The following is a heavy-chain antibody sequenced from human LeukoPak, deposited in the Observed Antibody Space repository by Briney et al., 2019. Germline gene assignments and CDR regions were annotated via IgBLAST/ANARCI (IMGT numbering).Heavy chain of an antibody. V-gene: IGHV3-43*02. J-gene: IGHJ4*02. CDR2: ISGDGGSI. D-gene: IGHD6-13*01. Sequence: GGSLRLSCAASRFPFDDYAIFCLRQGPGKGLEWVSLISGDGGSIYYADSVKGRFTISRDNSKNSLYLQMNSLRTEDTALYYCAKEDYSSSWYALDYWGQGTLVTVSS. CDR3: AKEDYSSSWYALDY. CDR1: RFPFDDYA.